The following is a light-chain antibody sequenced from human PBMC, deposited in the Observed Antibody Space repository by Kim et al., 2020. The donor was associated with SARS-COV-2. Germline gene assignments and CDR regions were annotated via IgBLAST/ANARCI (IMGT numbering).Light chain of an antibody. J-gene: IGLJ1*01. CDR2: DVS. Sequence: QSALTQPASVSGSPGQSITISCTGTSSDIGNYNYVSWYQQHPGKAPKLMIYDVSNRPSGVSNRFSGSKYGNTASLTISGLQAEDEADYYCSSYTSSSISYVFGTGTKVTVL. CDR1: SSDIGNYNY. V-gene: IGLV2-14*03. CDR3: SSYTSSSISYV.